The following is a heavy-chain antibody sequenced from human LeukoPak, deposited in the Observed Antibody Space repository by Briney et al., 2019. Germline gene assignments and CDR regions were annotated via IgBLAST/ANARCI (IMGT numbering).Heavy chain of an antibody. Sequence: GGSLRPSCAASGFSFSSYWMHWVRQAPGKGLEWVSRSNSDGSTTYADSVKGRFTISRDNAENTLFLQMNSLRGEDTAVYYCARDVVGEYDAMDVWGQGTTVTVSS. CDR3: ARDVVGEYDAMDV. CDR1: GFSFSSYW. J-gene: IGHJ6*02. CDR2: SNSDGST. D-gene: IGHD4-17*01. V-gene: IGHV3-74*01.